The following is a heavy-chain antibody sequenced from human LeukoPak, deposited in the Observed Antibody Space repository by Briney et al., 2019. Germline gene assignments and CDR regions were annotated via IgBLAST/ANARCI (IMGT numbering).Heavy chain of an antibody. CDR3: ATTSSSWYGVDY. J-gene: IGHJ4*02. Sequence: QSGGSLRLSCAASGFTFSSYEMNWVRQAPGKGLEWVSYISSSGSTIYYADSVKGRFTISRDNAKNSLYLQMNSLRAEDTAVYYRATTSSSWYGVDYWGQGTLVTVSS. CDR2: ISSSGSTI. CDR1: GFTFSSYE. V-gene: IGHV3-48*03. D-gene: IGHD6-13*01.